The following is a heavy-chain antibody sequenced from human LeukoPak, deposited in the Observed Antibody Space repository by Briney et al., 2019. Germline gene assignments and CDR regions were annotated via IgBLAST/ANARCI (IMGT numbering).Heavy chain of an antibody. V-gene: IGHV1-46*01. D-gene: IGHD1-26*01. CDR1: GYTFTSYY. Sequence: APVKFSCKASGYTFTSYYMHWVRQAPGQGLEWMGIINPSGGSTSYAQKFQGRVTMTRDTSTSTAYMELRSLRSDDTAVYYCARDLEELLDYWGQGTLVTVSS. J-gene: IGHJ4*02. CDR3: ARDLEELLDY. CDR2: INPSGGST.